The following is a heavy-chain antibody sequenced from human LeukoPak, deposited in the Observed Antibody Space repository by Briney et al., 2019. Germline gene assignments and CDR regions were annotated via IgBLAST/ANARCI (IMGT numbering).Heavy chain of an antibody. CDR3: ARGTVGYCSGGSCQGWFDP. J-gene: IGHJ5*02. D-gene: IGHD2-15*01. V-gene: IGHV4-39*07. CDR1: GGSISSSSYY. CDR2: IYYSGIN. Sequence: PSDTLSLTCTVSGGSISSSSYYWGWIRQPPGRGLEWIGSIYYSGINYYNPALKSRVTISVDTSKNQVSLKLSSVTAADTAVYYCARGTVGYCSGGSCQGWFDPWGQGTLVTVSS.